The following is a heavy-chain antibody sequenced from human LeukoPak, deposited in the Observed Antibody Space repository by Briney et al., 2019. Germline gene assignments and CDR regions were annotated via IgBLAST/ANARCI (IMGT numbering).Heavy chain of an antibody. CDR3: ARVYYDILTGPPTYYYYYYYMDV. CDR2: ISWNSGSI. CDR1: GFTFDDYA. V-gene: IGHV3-9*01. J-gene: IGHJ6*03. D-gene: IGHD3-9*01. Sequence: GRSLRLSCAASGFTFDDYAMHWVRQAPGKGLEWVSGISWNSGSIGYADSVKGRFTISRDNAKNSLYLQMNSLRAEDTAVYYCARVYYDILTGPPTYYYYYYYMDVWGKGTTVTISS.